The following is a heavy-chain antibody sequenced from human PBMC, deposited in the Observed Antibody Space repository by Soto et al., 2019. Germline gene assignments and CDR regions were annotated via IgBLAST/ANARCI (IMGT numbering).Heavy chain of an antibody. CDR1: GDSVSSNSAA. D-gene: IGHD2-21*01. Sequence: QVQLQQSGPGLVKPSQTLSLTCAISGDSVSSNSAAWNWIRQSPSRGLEWLGRTYYRSKWYNDYAVSVKSRITITPDTSKNQFSLQLNSVPPEDTAVYYCARLGEEYTRPMYAFDIWGQGTMVTVSS. CDR3: ARLGEEYTRPMYAFDI. CDR2: TYYRSKWYN. V-gene: IGHV6-1*01. J-gene: IGHJ3*02.